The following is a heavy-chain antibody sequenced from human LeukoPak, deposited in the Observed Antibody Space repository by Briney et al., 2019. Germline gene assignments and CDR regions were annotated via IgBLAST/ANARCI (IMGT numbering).Heavy chain of an antibody. Sequence: PGGSLRLSCAASGFTFSIYAMSWVRQAPGKGLEWVSDISGNGGSTYYADSVKGRFTISRDNSKITLFLQMNSLRAEDTAVFFCARANPVYGDFDYWGQGTLVTVSS. V-gene: IGHV3-23*01. J-gene: IGHJ4*02. CDR3: ARANPVYGDFDY. CDR2: ISGNGGST. D-gene: IGHD4-17*01. CDR1: GFTFSIYA.